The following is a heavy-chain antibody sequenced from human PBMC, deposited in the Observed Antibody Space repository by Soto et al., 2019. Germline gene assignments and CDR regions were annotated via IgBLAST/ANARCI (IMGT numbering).Heavy chain of an antibody. Sequence: QVQLVQSGAEVKKPGASVKVSCKASGYTFTGYYMHWVRQAPGQGLEWMGWINPNSGGTNYAQKFQGWVTMTRDTSISTAYMELSRLRSDDTAVYYCARDQYYYGSGSHYNSGYYYGMDVWGQGTTVTVSS. CDR3: ARDQYYYGSGSHYNSGYYYGMDV. J-gene: IGHJ6*02. D-gene: IGHD3-10*01. CDR1: GYTFTGYY. V-gene: IGHV1-2*04. CDR2: INPNSGGT.